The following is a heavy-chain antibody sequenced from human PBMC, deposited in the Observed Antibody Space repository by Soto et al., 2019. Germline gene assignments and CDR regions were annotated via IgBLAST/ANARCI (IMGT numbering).Heavy chain of an antibody. CDR3: ARGRYSYGFDS. CDR2: IYHTGST. Sequence: SETLSLTCTVSGGSMSRGDYYWSWIRQPPGKGLEWIGFIYHTGSTYYSPSLKSRVIISLDTSKSQFSLRLNSMTAADTAVYFCARGRYSYGFDSWGQGNLVTVSS. D-gene: IGHD5-18*01. CDR1: GGSMSRGDYY. V-gene: IGHV4-30-4*01. J-gene: IGHJ4*02.